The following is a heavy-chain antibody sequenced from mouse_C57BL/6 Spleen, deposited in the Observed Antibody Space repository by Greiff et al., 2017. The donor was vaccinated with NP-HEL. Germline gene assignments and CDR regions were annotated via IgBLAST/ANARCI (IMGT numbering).Heavy chain of an antibody. V-gene: IGHV5-16*01. D-gene: IGHD1-1*01. CDR1: GFTFSDYY. Sequence: EVKLVESEGGLVQPGRSMKLSCTASGFTFSDYYMAWVRQVPEKGLEWVANINYDGSSTYYLDSLKSRFIISRDNAKNILYLQMSSLKSEDTATYYCAREGYGSSRYYFDYWGQGTTLTVSS. CDR3: AREGYGSSRYYFDY. J-gene: IGHJ2*01. CDR2: INYDGSST.